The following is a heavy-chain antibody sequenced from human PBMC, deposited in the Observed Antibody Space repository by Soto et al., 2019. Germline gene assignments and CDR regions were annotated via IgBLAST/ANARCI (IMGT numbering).Heavy chain of an antibody. D-gene: IGHD2-2*01. CDR1: GGSISSSSYY. Sequence: SETLSLTCTVSGGSISSSSYYWGWIRQPPGKGLEWIGSIYYSGSTYYNPSLKSRVTISVDTSKNQFSLKLSSVTAADTAVYYCARKLGYCSSTGAYGTEFYTWGRGTVVTVSS. J-gene: IGHJ5*02. CDR3: ARKLGYCSSTGAYGTEFYT. CDR2: IYYSGST. V-gene: IGHV4-39*01.